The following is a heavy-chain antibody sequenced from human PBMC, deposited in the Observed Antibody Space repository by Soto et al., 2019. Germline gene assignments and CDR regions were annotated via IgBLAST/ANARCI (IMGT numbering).Heavy chain of an antibody. Sequence: HPGGSLRLSCAASGFTFSSYAMSWVRQAPGKGLEWVSATSGSGGSTYYADSVKGRFTISRDNSKNTLYLQMNSLRAEDTAVYYCAKDLYWRGGSCPGRAFDIWGQGTMGT. V-gene: IGHV3-23*01. D-gene: IGHD2-15*01. J-gene: IGHJ3*02. CDR1: GFTFSSYA. CDR2: TSGSGGST. CDR3: AKDLYWRGGSCPGRAFDI.